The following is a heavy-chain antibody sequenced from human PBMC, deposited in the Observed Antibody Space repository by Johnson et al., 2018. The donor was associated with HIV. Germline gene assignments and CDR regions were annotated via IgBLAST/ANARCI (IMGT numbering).Heavy chain of an antibody. V-gene: IGHV3-30*04. D-gene: IGHD1-26*01. Sequence: QMQLVESGGGVVQPGRSLRLSRATSGFTFSSYAMHWVRQAPGKGLEWVAVISYDGSNKYYADSVKGRFTISRDNSKNTLYLEMNSLRAEDTAVYHCAKDRRVVGAYDAVDIWGQGTMVTVSS. CDR3: AKDRRVVGAYDAVDI. CDR1: GFTFSSYA. CDR2: ISYDGSNK. J-gene: IGHJ3*02.